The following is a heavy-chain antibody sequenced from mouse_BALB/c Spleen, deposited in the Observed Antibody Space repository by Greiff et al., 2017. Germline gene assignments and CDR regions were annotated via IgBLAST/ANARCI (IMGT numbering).Heavy chain of an antibody. CDR3: ARGLGYGNPFAY. D-gene: IGHD2-10*02. CDR1: GFSLTSYG. J-gene: IGHJ3*01. V-gene: IGHV2-2*02. Sequence: QVQLQQSGPGLVQPSQSLSITCTVSGFSLTSYGVHWVRQSPGKGLEWLGVIWSGGSTDYNAAFISRLSISKDNSKSQVFFKMNSLQANDTAIYYCARGLGYGNPFAYWGQGTLVTVSA. CDR2: IWSGGST.